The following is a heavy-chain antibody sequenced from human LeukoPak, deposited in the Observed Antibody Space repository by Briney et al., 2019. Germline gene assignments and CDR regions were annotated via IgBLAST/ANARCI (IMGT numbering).Heavy chain of an antibody. J-gene: IGHJ6*02. CDR2: IIPIFGTA. CDR1: GGTFSSHA. D-gene: IGHD3-3*01. V-gene: IGHV1-69*13. CDR3: ARKAGWSGHYDMDV. Sequence: SVKVSCKASGGTFSSHAISWVRQAPGQGLEWMGGIIPIFGTANYAQKFQGRVTITADESTSTAYMELSSLRSEDTAVYYCARKAGWSGHYDMDVWGQGTTVTVSS.